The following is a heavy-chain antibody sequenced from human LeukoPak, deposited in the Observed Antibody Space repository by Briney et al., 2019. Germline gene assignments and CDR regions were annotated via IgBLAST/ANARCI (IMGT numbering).Heavy chain of an antibody. V-gene: IGHV4-59*01. CDR3: ARDGPQVAGVFDY. CDR2: IYYSGST. Sequence: SETLSLTCAVYGGSFSGYYWSWIRQPPGKGLEWIGYIYYSGSTNYNPSLKSRVTISVDTSKNQFSLKLSSVTAADTAVYYCARDGPQVAGVFDYWGQGTLVTVSS. J-gene: IGHJ4*02. D-gene: IGHD6-19*01. CDR1: GGSFSGYY.